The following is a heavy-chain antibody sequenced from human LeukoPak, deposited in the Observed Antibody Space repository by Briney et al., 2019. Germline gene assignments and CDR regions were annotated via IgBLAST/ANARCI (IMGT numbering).Heavy chain of an antibody. J-gene: IGHJ4*02. V-gene: IGHV4-34*01. D-gene: IGHD3-22*01. CDR3: ARGRGTYYYDSSGYSSAPFDY. CDR1: GGSFSGYY. CDR2: INHSGST. Sequence: PSETLSLTCAVYGGSFSGYYWSWIRQPPGKGLEWIGEINHSGSTNYNPSLKSRVTISVDTSKNQFFLKLSSVTAADTAVYYCARGRGTYYYDSSGYSSAPFDYWGQGTLVTVSS.